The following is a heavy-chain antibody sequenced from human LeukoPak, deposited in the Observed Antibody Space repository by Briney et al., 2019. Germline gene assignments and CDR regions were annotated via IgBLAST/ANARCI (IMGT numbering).Heavy chain of an antibody. CDR1: GFTFSSYW. V-gene: IGHV3-7*01. J-gene: IGHJ4*02. CDR3: ARGRPLLYSSGWSSDY. Sequence: PGGSLRLSCAASGFTFSSYWMNWARQAPGKGLEWVASINHNGNVNYYVDSVKGRFTISRDNAKNSLYLQMSNLRAEDTAVYYCARGRPLLYSSGWSSDYWGQGALVTVSS. D-gene: IGHD6-19*01. CDR2: INHNGNVN.